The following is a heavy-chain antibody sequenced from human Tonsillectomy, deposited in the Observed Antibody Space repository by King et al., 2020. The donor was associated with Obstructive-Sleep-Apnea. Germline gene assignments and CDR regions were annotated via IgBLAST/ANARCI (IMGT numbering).Heavy chain of an antibody. Sequence: VQLQESGPELVKPSQTLSLTCTVSGGSFSSGDYYWNWIRQHPGKGLEWIGYIYYSGSTYYNPSLKSRVTISIDTSKNRFSLKLSSVTAADTAVYYCARYPSRNLGWFGPWGQGTLVTVSS. V-gene: IGHV4-31*03. CDR3: ARYPSRNLGWFGP. CDR1: GGSFSSGDYY. D-gene: IGHD2-2*01. CDR2: IYYSGST. J-gene: IGHJ5*02.